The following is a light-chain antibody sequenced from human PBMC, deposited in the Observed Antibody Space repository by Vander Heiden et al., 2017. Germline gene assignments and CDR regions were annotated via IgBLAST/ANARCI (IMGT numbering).Light chain of an antibody. V-gene: IGKV3-15*01. CDR3: QQYNNWPPGWGSHT. CDR1: QSVSSN. CDR2: GAS. Sequence: EIVMTQSPATLSVSPGERATLSCRASQSVSSNLAWYQQKPGQAPRRLIYGASTRATGIPARFRGSGSGKEFTLTISSLHSEELAVYYCQQYNNWPPGWGSHTFGQGTKVEIK. J-gene: IGKJ2*01.